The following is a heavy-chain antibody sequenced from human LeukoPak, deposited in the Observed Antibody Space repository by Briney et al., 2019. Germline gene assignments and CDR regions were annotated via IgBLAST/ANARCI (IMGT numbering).Heavy chain of an antibody. J-gene: IGHJ4*02. D-gene: IGHD3-10*01. CDR1: GGSFSGYY. V-gene: IGHV4-34*01. CDR2: LNQSGST. CDR3: ARPVVRGVLNFDY. Sequence: SETLSLTCAVYGGSFSGYYWSWIRQPPGKGLEWIGELNQSGSTNYSPSLKSRVTISVDTSKNQFSLKLSSVTAADTAVYYCARPVVRGVLNFDYWGQGTQVTVSS.